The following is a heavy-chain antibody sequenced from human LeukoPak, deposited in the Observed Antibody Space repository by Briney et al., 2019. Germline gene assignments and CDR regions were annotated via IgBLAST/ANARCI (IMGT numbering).Heavy chain of an antibody. CDR3: ARDSTGEYSSSWYGEDSYYMDV. V-gene: IGHV1-2*02. CDR2: RNANSGGT. D-gene: IGHD6-13*01. Sequence: ASVKVSCKASGYTGTGYYMHWVRRAPGQGLEWMGWRNANSGGTNYAQKYPGMVTMTRDTAISAAYMELSRMRSDDTAVYYCARDSTGEYSSSWYGEDSYYMDVWGQGTTVTVSS. CDR1: GYTGTGYY. J-gene: IGHJ6*03.